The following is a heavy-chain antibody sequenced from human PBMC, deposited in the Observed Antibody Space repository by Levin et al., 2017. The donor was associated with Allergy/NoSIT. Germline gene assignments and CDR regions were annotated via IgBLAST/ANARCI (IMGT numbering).Heavy chain of an antibody. D-gene: IGHD3-9*01. V-gene: IGHV1-8*01. Sequence: ASVKVSCKASGYTFTSYDINWVRQATGQGLEWMGWMNPNSGNTGYAQKFQGRVTMTRNTSISTAYMELSSLRFEDTAVYYCARRYYDILTGYYKETDYWGQGTLVTVSS. J-gene: IGHJ4*02. CDR3: ARRYYDILTGYYKETDY. CDR2: MNPNSGNT. CDR1: GYTFTSYD.